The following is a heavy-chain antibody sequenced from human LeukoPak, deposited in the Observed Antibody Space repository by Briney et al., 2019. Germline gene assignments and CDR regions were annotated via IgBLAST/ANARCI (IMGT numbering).Heavy chain of an antibody. J-gene: IGHJ3*02. V-gene: IGHV4-59*01. CDR2: IYYSGSI. D-gene: IGHD3-16*01. CDR1: GGSISSYY. Sequence: PSETLSLTCTVSGGSISSYYWSWVRQPPGKGLEWIGYIYYSGSINYNPSLKSRVTISVDTSKNQFSLKLSSVTAADTAVYYCARESFYAFDIWGQGTMITVSS. CDR3: ARESFYAFDI.